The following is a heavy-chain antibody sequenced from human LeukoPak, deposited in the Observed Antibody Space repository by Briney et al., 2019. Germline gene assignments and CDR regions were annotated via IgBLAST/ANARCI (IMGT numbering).Heavy chain of an antibody. Sequence: PSETLSLTCTVSGGSISSHYWSWVRQPPGKGLEWIAYMYYSGTTNYNPSLKSRVTMSVDTSKNQFSLKLTSVTAADTAVYYCAGPRTGYNFPFDYWGQETLVTVSS. CDR1: GGSISSHY. D-gene: IGHD3/OR15-3a*01. V-gene: IGHV4-59*11. CDR2: MYYSGTT. CDR3: AGPRTGYNFPFDY. J-gene: IGHJ4*02.